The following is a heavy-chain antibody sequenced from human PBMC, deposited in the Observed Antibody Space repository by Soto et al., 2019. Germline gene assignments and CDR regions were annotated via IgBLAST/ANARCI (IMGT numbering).Heavy chain of an antibody. J-gene: IGHJ6*02. Sequence: QVQLVQSGAEVKKPGASVKVSCKASGYRFTTYGFTWVRQAPGQGLEWMGWISAYNGNTNYAQKFQGRVTMTTDTSTTTAYMELVSLRSDDTAVYYCASDRLTVGDEQQLGFHYYYGKDVWGQGTTVTVSS. V-gene: IGHV1-18*01. D-gene: IGHD6-13*01. CDR3: ASDRLTVGDEQQLGFHYYYGKDV. CDR1: GYRFTTYG. CDR2: ISAYNGNT.